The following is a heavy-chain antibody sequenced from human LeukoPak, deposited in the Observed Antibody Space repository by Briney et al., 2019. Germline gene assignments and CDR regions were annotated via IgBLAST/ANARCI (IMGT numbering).Heavy chain of an antibody. J-gene: IGHJ4*02. D-gene: IGHD3-10*01. V-gene: IGHV3-48*03. Sequence: GGSLRLSCVDSGPTFSSHDMNWVRQAPGKGPEWVSYISSSGSTIYYADSVKGRFTISRDNAKNSLYLQMISLRAEDTAVYYCIWLGESPGWGQGTLVTVSS. CDR2: ISSSGSTI. CDR1: GPTFSSHD. CDR3: IWLGESPG.